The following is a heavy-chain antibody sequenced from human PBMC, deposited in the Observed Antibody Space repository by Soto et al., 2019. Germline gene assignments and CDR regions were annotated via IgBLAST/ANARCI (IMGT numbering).Heavy chain of an antibody. J-gene: IGHJ4*02. CDR2: ISAYNGNT. D-gene: IGHD2-15*01. CDR1: GYTFTSYG. V-gene: IGHV1-18*01. Sequence: ASVRVSCKASGYTFTSYGISWVRQAPGQGLEWMGWISAYNGNTNYAQKLQGRVTMTTDTSTSTAYMELRSLRSDDTAVYYCVVAAQPYYFDYWGQGTLVTVSS. CDR3: VVAAQPYYFDY.